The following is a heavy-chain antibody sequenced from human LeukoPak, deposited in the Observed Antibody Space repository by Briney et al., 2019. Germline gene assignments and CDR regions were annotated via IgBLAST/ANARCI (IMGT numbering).Heavy chain of an antibody. CDR3: ARDTGDSSGYYYDY. D-gene: IGHD3-22*01. V-gene: IGHV1-2*02. Sequence: ASVKVSCKASGYTFTGYYMHWVRQAPGQGLEWMGWINPNSGGTNYAQKFQGGVTMTRDTSISTAYMELSRLRSDDTAVYYCARDTGDSSGYYYDYWGQGTLVTVSS. CDR2: INPNSGGT. CDR1: GYTFTGYY. J-gene: IGHJ4*02.